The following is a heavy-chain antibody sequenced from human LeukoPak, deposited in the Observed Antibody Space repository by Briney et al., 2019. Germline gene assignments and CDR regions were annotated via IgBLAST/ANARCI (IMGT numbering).Heavy chain of an antibody. V-gene: IGHV1-3*01. CDR1: GYTFTSYA. Sequence: ASVKVSCKASGYTFTSYAMHWVRQAPGQRLEWMGWINAGNGNTKYSQKFQGRVTITRDTSASTAYMELSSLRSEDTAVYYCARGGSLVVPEGYNWFDPWGQGTLVTVSS. D-gene: IGHD6-13*01. J-gene: IGHJ5*02. CDR3: ARGGSLVVPEGYNWFDP. CDR2: INAGNGNT.